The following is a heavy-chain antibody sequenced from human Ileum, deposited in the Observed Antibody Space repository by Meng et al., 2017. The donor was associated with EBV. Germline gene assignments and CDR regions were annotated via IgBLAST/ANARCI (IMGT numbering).Heavy chain of an antibody. CDR1: GGSITSYSYY. J-gene: IGHJ5*02. D-gene: IGHD2-21*02. V-gene: IGHV4-39*01. CDR2: IYHTGST. Sequence: LHLQESDQGLVKPSETLSLTCSVSGGSITSYSYYWGWIRQPPGKGLEWIATIYHTGSTYYNPSLKSRVTISVDTSKNEFSLKVTSVTAADTALYYCARRDTAWFDPWGRGTLVTVSS. CDR3: ARRDTAWFDP.